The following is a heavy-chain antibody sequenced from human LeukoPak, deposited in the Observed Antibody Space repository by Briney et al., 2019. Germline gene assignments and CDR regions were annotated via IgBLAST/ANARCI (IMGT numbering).Heavy chain of an antibody. V-gene: IGHV1-18*01. CDR1: GYSFTSYG. D-gene: IGHD1-14*01. CDR2: INTYNGHT. J-gene: IGHJ1*01. CDR3: ARDGPRGYFQH. Sequence: GASVKVSCNTSGYSFTSYGISWVRQGPGQGLEYMGWINTYNGHTNYAQKLQGRVTVTTDTSTSTAYLELRSLRSDDTAVYYCARDGPRGYFQHWGQGTLITVSS.